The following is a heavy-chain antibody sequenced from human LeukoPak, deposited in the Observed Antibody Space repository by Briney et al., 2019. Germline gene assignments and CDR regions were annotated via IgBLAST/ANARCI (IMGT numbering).Heavy chain of an antibody. CDR2: INRSGGT. CDR1: GGSFSGYY. CDR3: ARVQEGGLLWFGELLYNWFDP. D-gene: IGHD3-10*01. V-gene: IGHV4-34*01. J-gene: IGHJ5*02. Sequence: KPSETLSLTCAVYGGSFSGYYWSWIRQPPGKGLEWIGEINRSGGTNYNPSLKSRVTISVDTSKNQFSLKLSSVTAADTAVYYCARVQEGGLLWFGELLYNWFDPWGQGTLVTVSS.